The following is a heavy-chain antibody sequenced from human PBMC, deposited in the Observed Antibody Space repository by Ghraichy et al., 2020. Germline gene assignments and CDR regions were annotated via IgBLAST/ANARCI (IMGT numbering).Heavy chain of an antibody. Sequence: ASVKVSCKASGYTFTSHDINWVRQATGQGLEWMGWMNPNRGNTGHAQKLQGRVTMTRNTSISTAYMELSSLRSEDTAVYYCARGLRARRQQLVPEEVAYWGQGTLVTFSS. V-gene: IGHV1-8*01. J-gene: IGHJ4*02. CDR2: MNPNRGNT. D-gene: IGHD6-6*01. CDR1: GYTFTSHD. CDR3: ARGLRARRQQLVPEEVAY.